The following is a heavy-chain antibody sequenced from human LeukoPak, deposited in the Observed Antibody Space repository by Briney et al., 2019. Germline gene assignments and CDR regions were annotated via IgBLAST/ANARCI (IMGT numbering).Heavy chain of an antibody. CDR2: ISSSSSYI. CDR1: GFTFSSYS. Sequence: GGSLRLSCAASGFTFSSYSMNWVRQAPGKGLEWVSSISSSSSYIYYADSVKGRFTISRDNAKNSLYLQMNSLRAEDTAVYYCARGDSGYYPKYFQHWGQGTLVTVSS. J-gene: IGHJ1*01. CDR3: ARGDSGYYPKYFQH. D-gene: IGHD3-22*01. V-gene: IGHV3-21*01.